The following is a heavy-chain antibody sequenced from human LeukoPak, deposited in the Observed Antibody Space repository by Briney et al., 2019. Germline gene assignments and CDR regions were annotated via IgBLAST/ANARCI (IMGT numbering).Heavy chain of an antibody. D-gene: IGHD1-26*01. CDR1: GFTFSSYW. CDR3: ARLIVGAIDY. CDR2: IKQDGSEK. V-gene: IGHV3-7*01. Sequence: GGSLRLSCATSGFTFSSYWMGWVRQAPGKGLEWAANIKQDGSEKYYVDSVKGRFTISRDNAKNSLYLQMNSLRAEDTAVYYCARLIVGAIDYWGQGTLVTVSS. J-gene: IGHJ4*02.